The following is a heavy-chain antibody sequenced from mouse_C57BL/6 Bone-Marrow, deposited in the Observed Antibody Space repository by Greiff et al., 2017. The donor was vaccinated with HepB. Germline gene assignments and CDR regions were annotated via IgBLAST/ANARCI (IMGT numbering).Heavy chain of an antibody. CDR1: GYTFTSYW. CDR3: ARFPRPLWYPFAY. J-gene: IGHJ3*01. V-gene: IGHV1-50*01. D-gene: IGHD2-1*01. CDR2: IDPSDSYN. Sequence: QVQLQQPGAELVKPGASVKLSCKASGYTFTSYWMQWVNQRPGQGLEWIGEIDPSDSYNNYNQKFKGKATLTVDTSSSTAYMQLSSLTSEDSAVYYCARFPRPLWYPFAYWGQGTLVTVSA.